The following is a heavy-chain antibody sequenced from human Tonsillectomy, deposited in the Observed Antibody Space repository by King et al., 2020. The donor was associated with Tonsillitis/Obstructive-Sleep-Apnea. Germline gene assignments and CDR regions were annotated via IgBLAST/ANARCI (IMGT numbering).Heavy chain of an antibody. CDR3: ARDPSLGSADRGY. Sequence: VQLVESGGGLVQPGGSLRLSCAASGFTFSTYSMIWVRQAPGKGLEWVSYINSRSTRMYYADSVKGRFTISSDNAKNSLYLQMNSLRDEDTAMYYCARDPSLGSADRGYWGQGTLVTVSS. D-gene: IGHD2-2*01. V-gene: IGHV3-48*02. J-gene: IGHJ4*02. CDR1: GFTFSTYS. CDR2: INSRSTRM.